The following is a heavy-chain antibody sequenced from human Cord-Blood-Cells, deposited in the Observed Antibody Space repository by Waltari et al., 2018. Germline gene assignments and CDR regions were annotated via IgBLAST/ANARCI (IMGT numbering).Heavy chain of an antibody. D-gene: IGHD6-6*01. Sequence: QLQLPESGPGLVQPSETLSLTCTVSGSSINSRSYYWGWIRQPPGQGLEWFGRIYYNGTTYYNPSLKSRVTISVDTSKNQFSLKLSSVTAADTAVYYCASEYSSSSNWFDPWGQGTLVTVSS. CDR2: IYYNGTT. CDR1: GSSINSRSYY. J-gene: IGHJ5*02. CDR3: ASEYSSSSNWFDP. V-gene: IGHV4-39*01.